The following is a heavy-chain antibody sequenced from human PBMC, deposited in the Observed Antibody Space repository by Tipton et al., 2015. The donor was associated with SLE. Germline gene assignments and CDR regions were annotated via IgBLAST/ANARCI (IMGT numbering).Heavy chain of an antibody. CDR2: IYHSGST. Sequence: TLSLTCAVSGGSISSGGYSWSWIRQPPGKGLEWIGYIYHSGSTYYNPSLKSRVTISVDRSKNQFSLKLSSATAADTAVYYCARGPLLDLWGRGTLVTVSS. CDR1: GGSISSGGYS. V-gene: IGHV4-30-2*01. J-gene: IGHJ2*01. CDR3: ARGPLLDL. D-gene: IGHD5/OR15-5a*01.